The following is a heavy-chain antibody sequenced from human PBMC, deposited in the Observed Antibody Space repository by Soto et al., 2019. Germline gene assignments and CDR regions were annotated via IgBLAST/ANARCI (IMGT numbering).Heavy chain of an antibody. CDR2: IHHSGSA. CDR1: GGSISSSNW. J-gene: IGHJ4*02. D-gene: IGHD6-13*01. V-gene: IGHV4-4*02. Sequence: QVQLQESGPGLVKPSGTLSLTCAVSGGSISSSNWWSWVRQPPGKGLEWIVEIHHSGSANYIPSLKRRVTMSVDKSKNQFSLKLSSVTAAATAVYYCASYLAAAGIDYWGQGTLVTVSS. CDR3: ASYLAAAGIDY.